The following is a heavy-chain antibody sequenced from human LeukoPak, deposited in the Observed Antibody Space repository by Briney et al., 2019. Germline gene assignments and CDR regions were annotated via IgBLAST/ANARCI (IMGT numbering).Heavy chain of an antibody. CDR2: INPNSGGT. CDR1: GYTFTGYY. CDR3: ARGGPMVRGVIIRYLSDY. D-gene: IGHD3-10*01. V-gene: IGHV1-2*02. J-gene: IGHJ4*02. Sequence: GASVKVSCKASGYTFTGYYMHWVRQAPGQGLEWMGWINPNSGGTNYAQKFQGRVTMTRDTSISTAYMELSRLRSDDTAVYYCARGGPMVRGVIIRYLSDYWGQGTLVTVSS.